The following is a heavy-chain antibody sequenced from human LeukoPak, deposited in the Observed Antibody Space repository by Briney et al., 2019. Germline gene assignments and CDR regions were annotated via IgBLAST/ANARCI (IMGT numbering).Heavy chain of an antibody. CDR1: GFTFSSYA. J-gene: IGHJ4*02. D-gene: IGHD1-1*01. Sequence: GGSLRLSCAASGFTFSSYAMSWVRQAPGKGLEWVSAISGSGGSTYYADSVKGRFAISRDNSKNTLYLQMNSLRAEDTAVYYCAKGKIRTDYFDYWGQGTLVTVSS. CDR3: AKGKIRTDYFDY. V-gene: IGHV3-23*01. CDR2: ISGSGGST.